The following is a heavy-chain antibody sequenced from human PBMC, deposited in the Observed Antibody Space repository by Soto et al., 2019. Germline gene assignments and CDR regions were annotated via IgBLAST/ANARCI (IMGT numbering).Heavy chain of an antibody. V-gene: IGHV3-7*03. J-gene: IGHJ4*02. CDR2: IKQDGSEK. D-gene: IGHD3-22*01. CDR1: AFTSSTYW. CDR3: ARGSTYYYDSSGYYMYYFDY. Sequence: GGSLILSCAASAFTSSTYWMSWVRQAPGKGLEWVANIKQDGSEKYYVDSVKGRFTISRDNAKNSLYLQMNSLRAEDTAVYYCARGSTYYYDSSGYYMYYFDYWGQGTLVTVSS.